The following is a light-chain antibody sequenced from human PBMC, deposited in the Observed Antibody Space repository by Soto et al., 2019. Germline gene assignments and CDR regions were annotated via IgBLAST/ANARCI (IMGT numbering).Light chain of an antibody. CDR1: QSVSSN. V-gene: IGKV3-15*01. J-gene: IGKJ5*01. CDR3: QQYNSWPPIT. Sequence: EIVMTQSPATLSVSPWERATLSCRASQSVSSNLAWYQQKPGQAPRLLIHGASTRATGIPARFSGSGSGTEFTLTITSLQSEDFAVYYCQQYNSWPPITFGQGTRLEIK. CDR2: GAS.